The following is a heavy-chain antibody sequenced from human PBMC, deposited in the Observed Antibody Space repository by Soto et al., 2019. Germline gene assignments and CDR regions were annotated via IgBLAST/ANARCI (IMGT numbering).Heavy chain of an antibody. CDR1: GFTFSTYA. D-gene: IGHD5-18*01. V-gene: IGHV3-23*01. J-gene: IGHJ3*02. Sequence: GGSLRLSCAASGFTFSTYAMIWVRQAPGKGLEWVSVITGSGGSTYYADSVKGRFTISRDTSKNTLFLQMNSLRAEDTAVYYCAKDFGYNYGYDAFDIWGQGTMVTVSS. CDR2: ITGSGGST. CDR3: AKDFGYNYGYDAFDI.